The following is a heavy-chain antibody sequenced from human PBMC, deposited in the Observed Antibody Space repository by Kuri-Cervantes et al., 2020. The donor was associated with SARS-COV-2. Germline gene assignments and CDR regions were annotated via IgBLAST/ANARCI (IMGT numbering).Heavy chain of an antibody. D-gene: IGHD3-10*01. CDR2: INPNSGGT. J-gene: IGHJ6*02. Sequence: ASVKVSCKASGYTFTGYYMHWVRQAPGQGLEWMGWINPNSGGTNYAQKFQGWVTMTGDTSISTVYMELSRLETEDTALYFCARQGGRRISPVRGVITWNSFYYYAMDVWGQGTAVTVSS. CDR3: ARQGGRRISPVRGVITWNSFYYYAMDV. CDR1: GYTFTGYY. V-gene: IGHV1-2*04.